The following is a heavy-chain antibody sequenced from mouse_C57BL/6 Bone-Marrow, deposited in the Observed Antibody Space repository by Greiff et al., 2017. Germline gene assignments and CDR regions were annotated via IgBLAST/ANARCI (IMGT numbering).Heavy chain of an antibody. V-gene: IGHV5-17*01. D-gene: IGHD2-2*01. CDR2: ISSGSSTI. CDR3: ARRSLWLRYFDV. J-gene: IGHJ1*03. Sequence: EVKVVESGGGLVKPGGSLKLSCAASGFTFSDYGMHWVRQAPEKGLEWVAYISSGSSTIYYADTVKGRFTISGDNAKNTLFLQMTSLRSEDTAMYYCARRSLWLRYFDVWGTGTTVTVSS. CDR1: GFTFSDYG.